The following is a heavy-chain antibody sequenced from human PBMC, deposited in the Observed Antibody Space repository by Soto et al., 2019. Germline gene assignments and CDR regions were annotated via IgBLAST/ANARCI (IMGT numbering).Heavy chain of an antibody. J-gene: IGHJ4*02. D-gene: IGHD6-13*01. Sequence: GGSLRLSCAASGFTFDDYTMHWVRQAPGKGLEWVSLISWDGGSTYYADSVKGRFTISRDNSKNSLYLQMNSLRTEDTALDYCAKEGGIAAAGNYFDYWGQGTLVTVSS. CDR2: ISWDGGST. CDR3: AKEGGIAAAGNYFDY. CDR1: GFTFDDYT. V-gene: IGHV3-43*01.